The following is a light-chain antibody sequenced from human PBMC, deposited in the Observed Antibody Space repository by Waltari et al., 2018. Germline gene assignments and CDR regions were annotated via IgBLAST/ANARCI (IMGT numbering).Light chain of an antibody. CDR2: RDN. J-gene: IGLJ3*02. CDR3: STWDDSLSAWV. V-gene: IGLV1-47*01. Sequence: QSVLIQPPSASGTPGQRVTISCSGSSSNIGSTYLCWYQQPPGAAPKLLLFRDNQRPSGVPDRFSASKFGTSASLAISGLRSEDEADYVCSTWDDSLSAWVFGGGTKLTVL. CDR1: SSNIGSTY.